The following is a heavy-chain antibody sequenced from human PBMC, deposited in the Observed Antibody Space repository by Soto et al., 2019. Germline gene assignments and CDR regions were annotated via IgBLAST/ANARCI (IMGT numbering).Heavy chain of an antibody. D-gene: IGHD1-26*01. CDR3: ARHVEWELPWFDP. Sequence: SETLSLTCTVSVGSISSYYWSWIRQPPGKGLEWIGYIYYSGSTNYNPSXXXXVTXSVDTSKNQFSLKLSSLTAADTAVYYCARHVEWELPWFDPWGQGTLVTVSS. J-gene: IGHJ5*02. V-gene: IGHV4-59*08. CDR1: VGSISSYY. CDR2: IYYSGST.